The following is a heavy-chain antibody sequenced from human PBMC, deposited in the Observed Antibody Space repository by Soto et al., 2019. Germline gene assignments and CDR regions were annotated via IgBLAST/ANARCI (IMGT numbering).Heavy chain of an antibody. J-gene: IGHJ3*02. CDR1: GGSISSGGYF. CDR3: ASIVLVAKTFDM. D-gene: IGHD5-12*01. Sequence: QVQLQESGPGLVKPSQTLSLTCTVSGGSISSGGYFWSWIRQHPGKGLERLGYIYYSGSTYYNPSLKSRVTISIDTSKNQFSLKLSSVTAADTAVYYCASIVLVAKTFDMWGQGTMVIVSS. V-gene: IGHV4-31*03. CDR2: IYYSGST.